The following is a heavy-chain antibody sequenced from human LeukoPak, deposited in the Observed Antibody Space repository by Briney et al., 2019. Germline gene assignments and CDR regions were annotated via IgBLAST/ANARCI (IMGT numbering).Heavy chain of an antibody. V-gene: IGHV4-39*07. CDR1: GGSISSGSYY. D-gene: IGHD3-10*01. J-gene: IGHJ4*02. CDR2: IYHTGST. CDR3: ARAGWIITSGIDW. Sequence: SETLSLTCTVSGGSISSGSYYWAWIRQPPGKGLEWIGTIYHTGSTYYTPSLGSRVTISVDTSKNEFSLNLNSVTAADTAVYYCARAGWIITSGIDWWGQGALVTVSS.